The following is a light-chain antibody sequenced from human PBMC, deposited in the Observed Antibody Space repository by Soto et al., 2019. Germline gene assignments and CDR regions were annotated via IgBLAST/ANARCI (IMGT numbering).Light chain of an antibody. CDR2: DTS. Sequence: PGERATLSCRASQSVRSSLAWYQQKPGQAPRLLIYDTSNRATGIPARFSGSGSGADFTLTISSLEPEDFAVYYCQQRRDWPPWTFGQGTKVDIK. CDR3: QQRRDWPPWT. V-gene: IGKV3-11*01. J-gene: IGKJ1*01. CDR1: QSVRSS.